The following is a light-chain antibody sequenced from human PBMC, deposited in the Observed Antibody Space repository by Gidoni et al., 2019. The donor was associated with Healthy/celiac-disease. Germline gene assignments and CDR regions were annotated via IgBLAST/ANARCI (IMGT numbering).Light chain of an antibody. J-gene: IGLJ2*01. CDR1: KLGDKY. Sequence: SYELTQPPSVSVSPGQTASITCSGDKLGDKYACWYQQKPGQSPVLVIYQDSKRPSGIPERFSGSNCGNTATLTISGTQAMDEADYYCQAWDSSTVVFGGGTKLTV. V-gene: IGLV3-1*01. CDR3: QAWDSSTVV. CDR2: QDS.